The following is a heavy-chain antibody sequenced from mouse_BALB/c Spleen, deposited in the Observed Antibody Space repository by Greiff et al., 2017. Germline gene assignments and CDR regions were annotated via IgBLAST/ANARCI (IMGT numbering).Heavy chain of an antibody. D-gene: IGHD4-1*01. Sequence: EVMLVESGGGLVQPGGSRKLSCAASGFTFSDYGMAWVRQAPGKGPEWVAFISNLAYSIYYADTVTGRFTISRENAKNTLYLDMSSLRSEDTAMYYCAREGALTGPAWFAYWGQGTLVTVSA. V-gene: IGHV5-15*02. CDR2: ISNLAYSI. J-gene: IGHJ3*01. CDR3: AREGALTGPAWFAY. CDR1: GFTFSDYG.